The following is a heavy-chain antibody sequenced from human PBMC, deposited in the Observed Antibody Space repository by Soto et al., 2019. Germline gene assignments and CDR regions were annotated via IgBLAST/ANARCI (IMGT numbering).Heavy chain of an antibody. CDR3: AGGRITIFGVVKGPRL. CDR2: IYYSGST. Sequence: ASETLSLTCTVSGGSISSYYWSWIRQPPGKGLEWIGYIYYSGSTNYNPSLKSRVTISVDTSKNQFSLKLSSVTAADTAVYYCAGGRITIFGVVKGPRLWGQGTLVTVS. CDR1: GGSISSYY. J-gene: IGHJ4*02. V-gene: IGHV4-59*01. D-gene: IGHD3-3*01.